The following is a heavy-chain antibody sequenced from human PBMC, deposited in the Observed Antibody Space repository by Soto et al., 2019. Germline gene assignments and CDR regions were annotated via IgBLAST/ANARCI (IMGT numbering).Heavy chain of an antibody. V-gene: IGHV5-51*01. CDR3: AALPAATPEYYYYRMDV. CDR2: IYPGDSDT. J-gene: IGHJ6*02. D-gene: IGHD2-2*02. Sequence: GESLKISCKGSGYSFTSYWIGWVRQMPGKGLEWMGIIYPGDSDTRYSPSFQGQVTISADKSISTAYLQWSSLKASDTAMYYCAALPAATPEYYYYRMDVWGQGTTVTVSS. CDR1: GYSFTSYW.